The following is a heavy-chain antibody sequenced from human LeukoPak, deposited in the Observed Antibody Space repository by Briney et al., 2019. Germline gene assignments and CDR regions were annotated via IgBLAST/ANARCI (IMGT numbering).Heavy chain of an antibody. CDR3: ARLYSSSSGRALDY. V-gene: IGHV3-48*03. J-gene: IGHJ4*02. CDR2: ISSSGSNI. CDR1: GFTFSSYE. Sequence: GGSLRLSCAASGFTFSSYEMNWVRQAPGKGLEWVSYISSSGSNIYYADSEKGRFTISRDNAKNSLFLQMNSLRAEDTAVYYCARLYSSSSGRALDYWGQGTLVTVSS. D-gene: IGHD6-6*01.